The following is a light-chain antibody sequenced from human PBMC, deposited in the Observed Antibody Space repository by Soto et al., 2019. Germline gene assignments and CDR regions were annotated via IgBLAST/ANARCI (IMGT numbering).Light chain of an antibody. V-gene: IGKV1-39*01. CDR1: QSISTS. J-gene: IGKJ1*01. Sequence: DIQMTQSPSSLSASVGDRVTITCRTSQSISTSLNWYQQKPGKAPKVLIYGASSLHSGVPSRFSGGGSGTDFTLTISSLQLEDFATYYCQESHSFLWGTFGPGTKVDIK. CDR2: GAS. CDR3: QESHSFLWGT.